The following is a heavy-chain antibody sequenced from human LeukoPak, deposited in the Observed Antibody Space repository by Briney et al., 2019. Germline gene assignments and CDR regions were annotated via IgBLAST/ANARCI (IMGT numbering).Heavy chain of an antibody. CDR1: GFTFSNYA. V-gene: IGHV3-23*01. CDR3: AKEKAYYYDSSGRWGFDY. J-gene: IGHJ4*02. D-gene: IGHD3-22*01. Sequence: PGGSLRLSCAASGFTFSNYAMSWVRQAPGKGLEWVSAISGSGGSTYYADSVKGRFTISRDNSKNTLYLQMNSLRAEDTAVYYCAKEKAYYYDSSGRWGFDYWGQGTLVTVSS. CDR2: ISGSGGST.